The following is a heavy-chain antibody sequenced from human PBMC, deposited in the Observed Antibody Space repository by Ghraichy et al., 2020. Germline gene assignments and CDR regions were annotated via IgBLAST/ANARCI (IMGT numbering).Heavy chain of an antibody. D-gene: IGHD6-19*01. CDR1: GGSISSGSYY. J-gene: IGHJ2*01. CDR2: IYTSGST. CDR3: ARSIAVAGTSNLWYFDL. V-gene: IGHV4-61*02. Sequence: SETLSLTCTVSGGSISSGSYYWSWIRQPAGKGLEWIGRIYTSGSTNYNPSLKSRVTISVDTSKNQFSLKLSSVTAADTAVYYCARSIAVAGTSNLWYFDLWGRGTLVTVSS.